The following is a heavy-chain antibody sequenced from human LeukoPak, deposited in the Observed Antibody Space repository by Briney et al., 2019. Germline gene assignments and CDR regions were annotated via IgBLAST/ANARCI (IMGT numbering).Heavy chain of an antibody. J-gene: IGHJ6*02. V-gene: IGHV4-59*01. D-gene: IGHD6-19*01. CDR2: IYYSGST. Sequence: PSETLSLTCTVSGGSISSYYWSWIRQPPGKGLEWIGYIYYSGSTNYNPSLKSRVTISVDTSKNQFSLKLSSVTAADTAVYYCARGHSSGWLRYYGMDVWGQGTTVTVSS. CDR3: ARGHSSGWLRYYGMDV. CDR1: GGSISSYY.